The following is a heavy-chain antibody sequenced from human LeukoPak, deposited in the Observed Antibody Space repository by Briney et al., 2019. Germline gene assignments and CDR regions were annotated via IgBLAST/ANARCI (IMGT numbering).Heavy chain of an antibody. D-gene: IGHD6-19*01. CDR1: GGSISSSNW. J-gene: IGHJ5*02. CDR2: IYHTGSS. CDR3: ARGGTTVAGTFWFDP. V-gene: IGHV4-4*02. Sequence: SEILSLTCAVSGGSISSSNWWSWVRPPPGKGLEWIGEIYHTGSSNYNPSLKSRVTISVDKSKNQFSLKLSSVTAADTAVYYCARGGTTVAGTFWFDPWGQGTLVTVSS.